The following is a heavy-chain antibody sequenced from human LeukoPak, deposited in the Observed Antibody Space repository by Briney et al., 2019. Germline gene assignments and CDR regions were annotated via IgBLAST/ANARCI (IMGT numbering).Heavy chain of an antibody. J-gene: IGHJ4*02. Sequence: GGSLRLSSAASGFTFSEYYMIWIRQAPGKGLERVSYISSSGSYTNYADSVKGRVTISRDNDKNSLYLQMNSLRAEDTAVYYCARDRAGGSGSYSDYWGQGTLVTVSS. D-gene: IGHD1-26*01. CDR3: ARDRAGGSGSYSDY. CDR2: ISSSGSYT. V-gene: IGHV3-11*06. CDR1: GFTFSEYY.